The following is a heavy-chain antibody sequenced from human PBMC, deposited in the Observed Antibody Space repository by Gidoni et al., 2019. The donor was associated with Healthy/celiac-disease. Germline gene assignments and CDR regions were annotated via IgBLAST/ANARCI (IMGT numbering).Heavy chain of an antibody. V-gene: IGHV5-51*01. CDR3: ARPRYYDSSGYPMGNYGMDV. CDR2: IYPGDSDT. Sequence: EVQLVQSGAEVKKPGESLKISCKGSGYSFTSYWIGWVRQMPGKGLEWMGIIYPGDSDTRYSPSVQGQVTISADKSISTAYLQWSSLKASDTAMYYCARPRYYDSSGYPMGNYGMDVWGQGTTVTVSS. D-gene: IGHD3-22*01. CDR1: GYSFTSYW. J-gene: IGHJ6*02.